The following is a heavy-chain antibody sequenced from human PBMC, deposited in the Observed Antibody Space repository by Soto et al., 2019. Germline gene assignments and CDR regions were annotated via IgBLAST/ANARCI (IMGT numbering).Heavy chain of an antibody. V-gene: IGHV3-11*01. CDR3: ARDKAPDSSGWYDAFDI. CDR2: ISSSGSTI. D-gene: IGHD6-19*01. J-gene: IGHJ3*02. CDR1: GFTFSDYY. Sequence: PGGSLRLSCAASGFTFSDYYMSWIRQAPGKGLEWVSYISSSGSTIYYADSVKGRFTISRDNAKNSLYLRMNSLRAEDTAVYYCARDKAPDSSGWYDAFDIWGQGTMVTVSS.